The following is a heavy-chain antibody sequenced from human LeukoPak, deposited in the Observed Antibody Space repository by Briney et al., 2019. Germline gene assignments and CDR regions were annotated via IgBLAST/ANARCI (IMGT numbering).Heavy chain of an antibody. V-gene: IGHV3-7*04. CDR3: ARGGFGAYVGYNFDY. Sequence: GGSLRLSCAASGFTFSTYWMSWVGQAPGKGMEWVATIKQDGSEIYYVDSMKGRFTISRDNAKSSLYLQMNSLRAEDTAVYYCARGGFGAYVGYNFDYWGQGTLVTVSS. D-gene: IGHD5-12*01. CDR1: GFTFSTYW. CDR2: IKQDGSEI. J-gene: IGHJ4*02.